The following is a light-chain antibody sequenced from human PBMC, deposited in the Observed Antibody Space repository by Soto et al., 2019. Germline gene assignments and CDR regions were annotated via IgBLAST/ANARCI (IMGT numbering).Light chain of an antibody. CDR1: SSNIGSNY. CDR2: SNN. CDR3: AAWDDSLSGRYV. V-gene: IGLV1-47*02. J-gene: IGLJ1*01. Sequence: QSALTQPPSASGTPGQRVTISCPGSSSNIGSNYVYWYQQLPGTAPKLLIYSNNQRPSGVPDRFSGSKSGASASLAISGLRSEDEADYYCAAWDDSLSGRYVFGTGTKVTVL.